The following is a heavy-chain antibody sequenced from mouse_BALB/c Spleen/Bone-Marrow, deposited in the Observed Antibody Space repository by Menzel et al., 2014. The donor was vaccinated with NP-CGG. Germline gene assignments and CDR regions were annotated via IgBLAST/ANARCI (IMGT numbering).Heavy chain of an antibody. CDR3: ESCGYFGWLAY. V-gene: IGHV4-1*02. J-gene: IGHJ3*01. CDR2: INPNSRTI. CDR1: GFALSGYW. Sequence: DVMLVESGGGLVQPGGSLKLSCTASGFALSGYWMSWVRQAPGKGLEWIGEINPNSRTINYTPSLKERFIISRDNAKNTLYLQMSKVRSEDTSLYFCESCGYFGWLAYWGQGTLVTVSA. D-gene: IGHD2-3*01.